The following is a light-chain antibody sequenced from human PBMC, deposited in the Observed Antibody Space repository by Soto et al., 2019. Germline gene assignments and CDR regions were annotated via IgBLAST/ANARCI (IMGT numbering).Light chain of an antibody. V-gene: IGLV1-40*01. CDR2: GNS. Sequence: QSVLTQPPSVSGAPGQRVTISCTGSSSNIGAGYDVHWYQQLPGTAPKLLIYGNSNRPSGVPDRFSGSKSGTSAALAITGRQAEDDADYYCQSYDSSLSGWVFGTGTKLTVL. CDR1: SSNIGAGYD. J-gene: IGLJ1*01. CDR3: QSYDSSLSGWV.